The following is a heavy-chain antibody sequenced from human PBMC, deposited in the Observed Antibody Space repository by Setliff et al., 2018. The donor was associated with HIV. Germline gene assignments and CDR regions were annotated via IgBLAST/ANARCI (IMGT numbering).Heavy chain of an antibody. CDR2: INHSGST. D-gene: IGHD3-22*01. J-gene: IGHJ4*02. Sequence: LSLTCTVSSGSITSYSWNWIRQPPGKGLEWIGEINHSGSTNYNPSLKSRVTISVDTSKNQFSLKLSSVTAADTAVYYCAREGDYYDSSGYYSFYYFDYWGQGTLVTVSS. CDR1: SGSITSYS. V-gene: IGHV4-34*01. CDR3: AREGDYYDSSGYYSFYYFDY.